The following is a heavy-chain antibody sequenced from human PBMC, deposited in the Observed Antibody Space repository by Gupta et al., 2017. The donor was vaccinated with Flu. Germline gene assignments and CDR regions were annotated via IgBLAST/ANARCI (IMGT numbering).Heavy chain of an antibody. D-gene: IGHD5-12*01. V-gene: IGHV3-7*01. CDR2: LNQDGSQK. J-gene: IGHJ4*02. Sequence: SWVRQAPGKGLEWVAVLNQDGSQKYLGDSVKGRFTISRDNAKNSLFLQMNSLRAEDTGVYYCARDYDRTGDYWGQGILVTVSS. CDR3: ARDYDRTGDY.